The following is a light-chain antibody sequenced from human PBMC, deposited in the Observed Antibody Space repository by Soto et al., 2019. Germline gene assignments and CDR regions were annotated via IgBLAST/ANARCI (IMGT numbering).Light chain of an antibody. CDR1: SSNIGNNY. CDR3: GTWDSSLSVWV. V-gene: IGLV1-51*01. J-gene: IGLJ3*02. CDR2: DND. Sequence: QAVVTQPPSVSAAPGQKVTISCSGSSSNIGNNYISWYQQLPGTAPKLLLYDNDKRPSGIPDRFSGSKSGTSATLGITGLQTGDEADYFCGTWDSSLSVWVFGGGTKLTVL.